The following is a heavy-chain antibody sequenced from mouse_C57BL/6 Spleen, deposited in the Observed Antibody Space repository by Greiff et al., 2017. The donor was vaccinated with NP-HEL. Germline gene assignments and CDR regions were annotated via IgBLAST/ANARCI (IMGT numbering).Heavy chain of an antibody. Sequence: VQLKQSGAELVRPGTSVKVSCKASGYAFTNYLIEWVKQRPGQGLEWIGVINPGSGGTNYNEKFKGKATLTADKSSSTAYMQLSSLTSEDSAVYFCARLRRHYYAMDYWGQGTSVTVSS. CDR2: INPGSGGT. D-gene: IGHD1-2*01. J-gene: IGHJ4*01. CDR1: GYAFTNYL. V-gene: IGHV1-54*01. CDR3: ARLRRHYYAMDY.